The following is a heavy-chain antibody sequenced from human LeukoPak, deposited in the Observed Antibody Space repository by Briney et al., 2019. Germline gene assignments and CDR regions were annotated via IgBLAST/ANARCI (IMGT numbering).Heavy chain of an antibody. CDR3: AREDGSSWYYFDS. Sequence: SETLSLTCTVSGGSISSYYWSWIRQPPGKGLEWIGYIYYSGSTNYNPSLKSRVTISVDTSKNQFSLKLSSVTAADTAVYYCAREDGSSWYYFDSWGQGTLVTVSS. V-gene: IGHV4-59*01. CDR1: GGSISSYY. CDR2: IYYSGST. D-gene: IGHD6-13*01. J-gene: IGHJ4*02.